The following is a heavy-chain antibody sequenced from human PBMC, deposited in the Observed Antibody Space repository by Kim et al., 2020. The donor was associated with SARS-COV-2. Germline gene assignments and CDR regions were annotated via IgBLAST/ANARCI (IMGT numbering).Heavy chain of an antibody. J-gene: IGHJ4*02. Sequence: LRSRVTISVDTSKNQFSLKLSSVTAADTAVYYCAREREMKRSRSSPSCDYWGQGTLVTVSS. CDR3: AREREMKRSRSSPSCDY. V-gene: IGHV4-34*01. D-gene: IGHD6-6*01.